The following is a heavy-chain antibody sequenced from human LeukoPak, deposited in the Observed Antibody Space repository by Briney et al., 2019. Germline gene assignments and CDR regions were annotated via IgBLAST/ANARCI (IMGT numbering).Heavy chain of an antibody. CDR1: GLIFSGYA. J-gene: IGHJ4*02. D-gene: IGHD4-17*01. Sequence: GGSLRLSCAASGLIFSGYAMHWVRRAPGKGLEWVAVISYDGTEKHYGDSVKGRFTISRDNSKNTPYLQMNSLRAGDTALYYCGRDGHGVPLDYWGQGTLVTVSS. CDR2: ISYDGTEK. V-gene: IGHV3-30-3*01. CDR3: GRDGHGVPLDY.